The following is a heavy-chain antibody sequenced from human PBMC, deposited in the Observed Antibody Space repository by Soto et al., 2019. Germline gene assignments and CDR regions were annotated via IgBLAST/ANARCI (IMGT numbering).Heavy chain of an antibody. CDR3: AKDGSSSWYLAEYFQH. J-gene: IGHJ1*01. Sequence: QVQLVESGGGVVQPGRSLRLSCAASGFTFSSYGMHWVRQAPGKGLEWVAVISYDGSNKYYADSVKGRFTISRDNSKNTLYRQMNSLRDEDTAVYYCAKDGSSSWYLAEYFQHWGQGTLVTVSS. CDR2: ISYDGSNK. D-gene: IGHD6-13*01. V-gene: IGHV3-30*18. CDR1: GFTFSSYG.